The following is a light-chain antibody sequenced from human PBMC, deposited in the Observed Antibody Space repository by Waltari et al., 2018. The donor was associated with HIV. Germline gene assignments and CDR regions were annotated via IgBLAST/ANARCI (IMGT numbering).Light chain of an antibody. CDR1: QTVRTY. V-gene: IGKV1-39*01. CDR2: SAY. J-gene: IGKJ1*01. CDR3: EQNYDFTRT. Sequence: DIQMHKSQPPLSASVGETVTFTCRSSQTVRTYVNWYQKTLGTPPRLLIFSAYSLQSGVSSLFSGRGSGTDFTLTIKNLQPEDFATYYCEQNYDFTRTFGQGTTVG.